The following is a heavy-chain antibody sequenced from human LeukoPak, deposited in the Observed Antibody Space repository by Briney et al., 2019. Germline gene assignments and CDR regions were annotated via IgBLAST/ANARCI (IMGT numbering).Heavy chain of an antibody. V-gene: IGHV3-30*18. CDR2: ISYDGSNK. J-gene: IGHJ4*02. CDR1: GFTFSSYA. Sequence: GGSLRLPCAASGFTFSSYAMHWVRQAPGKGLEWVAVISYDGSNKYFADSVKGRFTISRDNSKNTLYLQMNSLRAEDTAVYYCAKDHYDSGGYFWDYWGQGTLVTVSS. D-gene: IGHD3-22*01. CDR3: AKDHYDSGGYFWDY.